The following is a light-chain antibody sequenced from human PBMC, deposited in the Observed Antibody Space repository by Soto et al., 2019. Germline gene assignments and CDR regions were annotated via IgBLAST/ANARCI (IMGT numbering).Light chain of an antibody. Sequence: TKCASVLSKYIATRFTFAFRASQSVSSRLAWYQQKPGKAPNLLIYDASTWESGVPSRFTGSGSGTEFTLTISYLQPDDFATYYCQQYSIYSTFGQGTKVDIK. CDR1: QSVSSR. CDR3: QQYSIYST. V-gene: IGKV1-5*01. J-gene: IGKJ1*01. CDR2: DAS.